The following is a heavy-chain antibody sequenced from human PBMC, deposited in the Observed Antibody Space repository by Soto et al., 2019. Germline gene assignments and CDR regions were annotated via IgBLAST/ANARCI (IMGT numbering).Heavy chain of an antibody. Sequence: ASVKVSCKASGYTFTSYAMHWVRQAPGQRLEWMGWISAGNGNTKYSQRFQGRVTITRDTSASTAYMELRSLRSEDTAVYYCARDRYDSSHSFHYWGQGTQVTVSS. CDR3: ARDRYDSSHSFHY. D-gene: IGHD3-22*01. CDR2: ISAGNGNT. CDR1: GYTFTSYA. J-gene: IGHJ4*02. V-gene: IGHV1-3*01.